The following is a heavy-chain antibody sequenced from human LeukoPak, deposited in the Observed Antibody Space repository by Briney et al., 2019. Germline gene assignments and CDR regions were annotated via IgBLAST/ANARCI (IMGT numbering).Heavy chain of an antibody. V-gene: IGHV3-43*02. D-gene: IGHD6-19*01. CDR3: AKDIRSSGWYSYYYYYYGMDV. Sequence: GGSLRLSCAASGFTFDDYAMHWVRQAPGKGLEWVSLISGDGGSTYYADSVKGRFTISRDNSKNSLYLQMNSLRTEDTALYYCAKDIRSSGWYSYYYYYYGMDVWGHGTTVTVSS. CDR2: ISGDGGST. CDR1: GFTFDDYA. J-gene: IGHJ6*02.